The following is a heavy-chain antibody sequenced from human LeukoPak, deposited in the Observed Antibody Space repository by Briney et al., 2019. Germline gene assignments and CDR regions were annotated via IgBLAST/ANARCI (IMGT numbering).Heavy chain of an antibody. D-gene: IGHD3-3*01. V-gene: IGHV1-69*04. Sequence: SVKVSCKASGGTFSSYAISWVRQAPGQGLEWMGRIIPILGIANYAQKFQGRVTITADKSTSTAYMELSSLRSEDTAVYYCARDRVTIFGVVITGLGAFDIWGQGTMVTVSS. J-gene: IGHJ3*02. CDR1: GGTFSSYA. CDR2: IIPILGIA. CDR3: ARDRVTIFGVVITGLGAFDI.